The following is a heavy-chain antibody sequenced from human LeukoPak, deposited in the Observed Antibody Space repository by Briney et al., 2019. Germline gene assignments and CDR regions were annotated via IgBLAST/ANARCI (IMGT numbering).Heavy chain of an antibody. CDR1: GGSISSYY. J-gene: IGHJ4*03. CDR3: ARGRGTGSYFHD. D-gene: IGHD3/OR15-3a*01. Sequence: SETLSLTCTVSGGSISSYYWSWIRQPPGKGLEWIGYIYYSGSTNYNPSLKSRVTISVDTSKNQFSLKLSSVTAADTAVYYCARGRGTGSYFHDWGQGTLVTVSP. CDR2: IYYSGST. V-gene: IGHV4-59*12.